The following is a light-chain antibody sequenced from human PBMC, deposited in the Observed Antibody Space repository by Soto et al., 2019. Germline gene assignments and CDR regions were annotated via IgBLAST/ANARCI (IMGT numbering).Light chain of an antibody. CDR3: ASYTSSSTLV. J-gene: IGLJ1*01. CDR1: SNDVGGHDY. V-gene: IGLV2-14*03. Sequence: QSALTQPASVSGSPGQSITISCTGTSNDVGGHDYVSWYQQNPGKAPKLVIYDVLSRPSGVSDRFSGSKSGHTASLTISGLRPEDESDYYCASYTSSSTLVFGTGTKVTVL. CDR2: DVL.